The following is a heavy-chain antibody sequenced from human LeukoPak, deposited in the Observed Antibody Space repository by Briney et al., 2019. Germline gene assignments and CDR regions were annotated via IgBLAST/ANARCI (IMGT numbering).Heavy chain of an antibody. CDR2: MYYSGST. CDR3: AGHDYYGSGSYR. V-gene: IGHV4-59*08. Sequence: PSETLSLTCTVSGGSISSYQWSWVRQPPGKGLEWIGYMYYSGSTKYNPSLKSRVTISGDTSKNQLSLKLISVTAADAAVYYCAGHDYYGSGSYRWGQGTLVTVSS. J-gene: IGHJ5*02. D-gene: IGHD3-10*01. CDR1: GGSISSYQ.